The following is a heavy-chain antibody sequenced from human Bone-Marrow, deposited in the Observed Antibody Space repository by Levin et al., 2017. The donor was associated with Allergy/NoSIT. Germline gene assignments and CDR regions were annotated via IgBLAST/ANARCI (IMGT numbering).Heavy chain of an antibody. CDR3: ARYNYAYNAFDI. D-gene: IGHD3-10*01. V-gene: IGHV3-13*01. CDR2: IGTAADT. CDR1: GFTFRSYD. Sequence: GGSLRLSCAASGFTFRSYDMHWVRQATAKGLECVSTIGTAADTYYPDSVRGRFTITRDNAKNSLYLQMNGLSAGDTAVYYCARYNYAYNAFDIWGQGTMVTVSS. J-gene: IGHJ3*02.